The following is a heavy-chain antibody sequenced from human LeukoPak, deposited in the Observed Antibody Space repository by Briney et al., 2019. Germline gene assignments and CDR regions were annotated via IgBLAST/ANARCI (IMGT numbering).Heavy chain of an antibody. J-gene: IGHJ3*02. CDR2: INPSGGST. CDR1: GYTFTSYY. CDR3: ARDFHAYYYDSSGYYYEGAFDI. Sequence: ASAKVSCKASGYTFTSYYMHWVRQAPGQGLEWMGIINPSGGSTSYAQKFQGRVTMTRDMSTSTVYMELSSLRSEDTAVYYCARDFHAYYYDSSGYYYEGAFDIWGQGTMVTVSS. D-gene: IGHD3-22*01. V-gene: IGHV1-46*01.